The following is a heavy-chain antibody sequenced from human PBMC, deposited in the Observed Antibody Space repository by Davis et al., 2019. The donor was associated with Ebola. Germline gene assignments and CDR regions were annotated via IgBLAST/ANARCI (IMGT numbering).Heavy chain of an antibody. Sequence: GESLKISCAATGFTLNRNYMSWVRQAPGKGLEWVSVIDRVGTTFYADSVKGRFTISRDDSKNTLYLQMYSLRVEDTAVYYCARDFGGGLDWGQGTLVTVSS. CDR2: IDRVGTT. CDR3: ARDFGGGLD. J-gene: IGHJ4*02. CDR1: GFTLNRNY. V-gene: IGHV3-66*01. D-gene: IGHD3-16*01.